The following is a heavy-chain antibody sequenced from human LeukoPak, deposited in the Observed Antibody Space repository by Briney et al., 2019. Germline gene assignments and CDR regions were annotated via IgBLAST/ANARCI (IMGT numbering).Heavy chain of an antibody. D-gene: IGHD3-10*01. J-gene: IGHJ4*02. CDR1: GGSISVNNYY. Sequence: SETLSLTCNFSGGSISVNNYYIAWIRQPPGKGLEWIGSIYYSGSTYFSPSLKGRATLSIDTSKNQFSLKLSSVTAADTAVYYCARDFRGSGSFHFDHWGQGTLVTVSS. V-gene: IGHV4-39*07. CDR2: IYYSGST. CDR3: ARDFRGSGSFHFDH.